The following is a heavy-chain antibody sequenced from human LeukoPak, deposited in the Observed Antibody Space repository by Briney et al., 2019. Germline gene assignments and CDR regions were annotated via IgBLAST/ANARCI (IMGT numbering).Heavy chain of an antibody. J-gene: IGHJ4*02. CDR3: ARALSMVRGVISGY. V-gene: IGHV1-8*02. CDR1: GYTSTTYG. Sequence: GASVKVSCKTSGYTSTTYGISGVRQAPGQGLEWMGWMNPNSCNTGYAQKFQGRVTMTRNTSISTAYMELSSLRSEDTAVYYCARALSMVRGVISGYWGQGTLVTVSS. CDR2: MNPNSCNT. D-gene: IGHD3-10*01.